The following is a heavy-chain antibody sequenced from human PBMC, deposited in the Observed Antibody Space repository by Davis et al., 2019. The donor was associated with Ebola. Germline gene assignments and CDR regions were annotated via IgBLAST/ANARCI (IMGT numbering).Heavy chain of an antibody. CDR2: ISSSDGRT. CDR1: GFTFSSYA. CDR3: AKRGALLTTIPGNYFDY. Sequence: GESLKISCAASGFTFSSYAMNWVRQAPGRGLEWVSAISSSDGRTYYADSVKGRFTISRDNSKNTLYLQMNSLTAEDTAVYYCAKRGALLTTIPGNYFDYWGQGSLVTVSS. D-gene: IGHD1-1*01. J-gene: IGHJ4*02. V-gene: IGHV3-23*01.